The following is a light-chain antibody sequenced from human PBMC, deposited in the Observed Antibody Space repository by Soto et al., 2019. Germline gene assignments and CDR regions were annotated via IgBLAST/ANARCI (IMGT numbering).Light chain of an antibody. CDR3: SSYISPGTLV. Sequence: QSALTQPASVSGSPGQSITISCTGTASDIGASNFVSWYQQYPGNVPKVLIYDVDNRPSGVSNRFSGSKSGNTASLTISGLQAEDEADYYCSSYISPGTLVFGGGTKPTVL. J-gene: IGLJ2*01. V-gene: IGLV2-14*01. CDR1: ASDIGASNF. CDR2: DVD.